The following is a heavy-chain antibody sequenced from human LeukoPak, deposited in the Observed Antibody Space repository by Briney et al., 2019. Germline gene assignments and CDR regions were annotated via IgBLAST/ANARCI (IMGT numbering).Heavy chain of an antibody. J-gene: IGHJ3*02. Sequence: KASETLSLTCAVSGGSISRSSYYWGWIRQPPGKGLEWIGAVYYSGSIYYNPSLKSRVIISVDTSKNQFSLKLSSVTAADTAVYYCARLPITMFRDASFDIWGQGTMVTVSS. V-gene: IGHV4-39*01. CDR3: ARLPITMFRDASFDI. D-gene: IGHD3-10*01. CDR1: GGSISRSSYY. CDR2: VYYSGSI.